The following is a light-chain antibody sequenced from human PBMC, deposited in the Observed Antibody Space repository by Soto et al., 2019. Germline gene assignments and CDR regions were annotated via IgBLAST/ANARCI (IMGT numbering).Light chain of an antibody. V-gene: IGKV1-5*03. CDR3: HHYDNYSET. CDR1: QSISSW. Sequence: SLSPVSVSVRHRVTISSRASQSISSWLAWYQQKPGKAPKLLIYKASTLKSGVPSRFSGSGSGTEFTLTISSLQPEDIATYYCHHYDNYSETFGQGTKVDIK. CDR2: KAS. J-gene: IGKJ1*01.